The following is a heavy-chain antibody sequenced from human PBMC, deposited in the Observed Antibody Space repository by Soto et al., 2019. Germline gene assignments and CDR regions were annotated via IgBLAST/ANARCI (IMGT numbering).Heavy chain of an antibody. D-gene: IGHD3-10*01. CDR2: INHSGST. CDR3: ARCRRSRVWFDP. J-gene: IGHJ5*02. CDR1: GGSFSGYY. Sequence: SETLSLTCAVYGGSFSGYYWSWIRQPPGKGLEWIGEINHSGSTNYNPSLKSRVTISVDTSKNQFSLKLSSVTAADTAVYYCARCRRSRVWFDPWGQGTLVTVSS. V-gene: IGHV4-34*01.